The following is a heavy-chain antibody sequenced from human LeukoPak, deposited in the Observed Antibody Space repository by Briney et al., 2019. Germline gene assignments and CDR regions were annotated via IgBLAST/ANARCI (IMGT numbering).Heavy chain of an antibody. CDR3: AKDSRRSDY. V-gene: IGHV3-30*18. J-gene: IGHJ4*02. Sequence: PGGSLRLSCTASKFTFSNYGMQWVRQAPGKGLEWVAVVSSDGGTKYYADSVKGRFTISRDNSRNTMYLQMDSLRAEDTAVYYCAKDSRRSDYWGQGTLVTVSS. D-gene: IGHD2/OR15-2a*01. CDR1: KFTFSNYG. CDR2: VSSDGGTK.